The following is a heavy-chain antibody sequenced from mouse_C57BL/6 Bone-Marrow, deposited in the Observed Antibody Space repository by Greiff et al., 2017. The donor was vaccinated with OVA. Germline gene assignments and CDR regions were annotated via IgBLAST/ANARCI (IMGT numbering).Heavy chain of an antibody. CDR1: GYTFTDYE. CDR3: TYYSNYEGNFDY. D-gene: IGHD2-5*01. J-gene: IGHJ2*01. V-gene: IGHV1-15*01. CDR2: IDPETGGT. Sequence: VKLQESGAELVRPGASVTLSCKASGYTFTDYEMHWVKQTPVHGLEWIGAIDPETGGTAYNQKFKGKAILTADKSSSTAYMELRSLTSEDSAVYYCTYYSNYEGNFDYWGQGTTLTVSS.